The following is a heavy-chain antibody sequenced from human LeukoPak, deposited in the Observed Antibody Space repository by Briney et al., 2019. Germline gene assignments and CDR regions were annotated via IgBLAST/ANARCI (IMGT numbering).Heavy chain of an antibody. D-gene: IGHD3-10*01. CDR1: GGSISSAGYY. Sequence: PSQTLSLTCTVSGGSISSAGYYWSWIRQHPGKGLEWIGYIYYSGSTYYNPSLKSRVIISVDTSKNQFSLKLSSVNTEDTAVYYCVRLGSGSNYWGQGTLVTVSS. CDR3: VRLGSGSNY. J-gene: IGHJ4*02. V-gene: IGHV4-31*03. CDR2: IYYSGST.